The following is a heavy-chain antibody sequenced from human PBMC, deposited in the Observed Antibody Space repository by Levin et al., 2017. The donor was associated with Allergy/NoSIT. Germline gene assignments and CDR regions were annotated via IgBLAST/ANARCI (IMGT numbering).Heavy chain of an antibody. CDR1: GFTFRDHY. J-gene: IGHJ4*02. V-gene: IGHV3-72*01. Sequence: GESLKISCAASGFTFRDHYMDWFRQAPGKGLEWVGRIRNKVNSYTTEYAASVKGRFTISRDDSNNALFLQMNSLKIEDTAVYFCARDAYMGNRQLSDHWGQGTRSPSPQ. D-gene: IGHD1-14*01. CDR3: ARDAYMGNRQLSDH. CDR2: IRNKVNSYTT.